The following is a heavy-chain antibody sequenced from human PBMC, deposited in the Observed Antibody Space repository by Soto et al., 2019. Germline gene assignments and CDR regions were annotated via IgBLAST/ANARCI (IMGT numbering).Heavy chain of an antibody. D-gene: IGHD3-10*01. CDR2: IYYSGIT. J-gene: IGHJ3*02. V-gene: IGHV4-31*03. CDR3: AREKLGSGNEDAFDI. Sequence: XQTLSPPCTVSGGSISSGSYYWSWIRQHPGKVLEWIGYIYYSGITYYNPSLKSRVTISVDTSKNQFYLKLSSVTAAGTAVYYCAREKLGSGNEDAFDIWGQGTMVTVSS. CDR1: GGSISSGSYY.